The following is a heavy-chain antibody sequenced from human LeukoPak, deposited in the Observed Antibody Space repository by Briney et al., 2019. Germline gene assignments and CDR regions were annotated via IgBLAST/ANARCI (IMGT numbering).Heavy chain of an antibody. CDR2: IKTGGTST. Sequence: GGSLRLSCAASGFTFSSYWMHWVRQAPGKGLVWVSLIKTGGTSTSYADSVRGRFTISRDNAKNTLYLQLNSLRAEDTAVYYCARDRYYIMDVWGQGTTVTVSS. CDR1: GFTFSSYW. J-gene: IGHJ6*02. V-gene: IGHV3-74*01. CDR3: ARDRYYIMDV.